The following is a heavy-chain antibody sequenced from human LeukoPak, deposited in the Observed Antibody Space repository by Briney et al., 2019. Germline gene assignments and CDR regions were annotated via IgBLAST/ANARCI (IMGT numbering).Heavy chain of an antibody. CDR3: ARQLGALDY. CDR2: TYYRSKWYN. CDR1: GDSVSSDNVA. V-gene: IGHV6-1*01. Sequence: HSQTLSLTCAIFGDSVSSDNVAWNRIRQSPSRGLEWLGRTYYRSKWYNDYAVFVKSRITIDSDTSKNHFSLQLNSVTPEDTAVYYCARQLGALDYWGQGILVTVSS. D-gene: IGHD7-27*01. J-gene: IGHJ4*02.